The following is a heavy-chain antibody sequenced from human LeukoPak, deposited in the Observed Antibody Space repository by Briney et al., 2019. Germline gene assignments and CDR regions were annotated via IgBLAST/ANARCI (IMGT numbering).Heavy chain of an antibody. D-gene: IGHD2-2*01. J-gene: IGHJ4*02. CDR1: GFTFSSYA. V-gene: IGHV3-23*01. CDR3: AKDEGQLPRGNFDY. CDR2: ISGSGGST. Sequence: PGGSLRLSCAASGFTFSSYAMSWVRQAPGKGLEWVSAISGSGGSTYYADSVKGRFTISRDNSKNTLYLQMNSLRAEGTAVYYCAKDEGQLPRGNFDYWGQGTLVTVSS.